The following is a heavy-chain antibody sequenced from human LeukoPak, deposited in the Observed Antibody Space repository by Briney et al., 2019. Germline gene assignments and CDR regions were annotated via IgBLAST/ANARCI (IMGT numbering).Heavy chain of an antibody. CDR2: IRYDGSNK. CDR1: GFTFSSYG. D-gene: IGHD2-2*01. CDR3: AKDPYGTRYFDY. V-gene: IGHV3-30*02. Sequence: GGSLRLSCAASGFTFSSYGMHWVRQAPGKGLEWVAFIRYDGSNKYYADSVKGRFTVSRDNSKNTVYLQMNSLRAEDTAVYYCAKDPYGTRYFDYWGQGTLVTVSS. J-gene: IGHJ4*02.